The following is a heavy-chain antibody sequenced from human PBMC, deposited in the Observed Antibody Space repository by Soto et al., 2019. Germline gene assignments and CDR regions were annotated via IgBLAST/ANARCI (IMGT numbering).Heavy chain of an antibody. V-gene: IGHV3-30*04. Sequence: GGSLRLSCAASRFSVTSHAMHWARQAPGKGLEWVAVISHDGRQKHYIDSVRGRFTLSRDESDNTVYLQMNSLRREDTAMYYCAKDVYFDSYYFDQWGQGTLVTVSS. CDR3: AKDVYFDSYYFDQ. CDR2: ISHDGRQK. CDR1: RFSVTSHA. D-gene: IGHD3-9*01. J-gene: IGHJ4*02.